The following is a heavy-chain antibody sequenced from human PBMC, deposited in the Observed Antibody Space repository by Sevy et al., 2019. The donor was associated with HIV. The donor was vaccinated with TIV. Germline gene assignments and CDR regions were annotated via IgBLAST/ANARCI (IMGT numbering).Heavy chain of an antibody. CDR2: SFYSGST. Sequence: SETLSLTCTVSGGSINSGYYYWGWIRQPPGKGLEWIGSSFYSGSTYYNPSLKSRVTISTDTSKNQFSLNLSSVTAAYTAVYYCARQGTSWPLYFDYWGQGTLVTVSS. J-gene: IGHJ4*02. D-gene: IGHD6-13*01. CDR1: GGSINSGYYY. V-gene: IGHV4-39*01. CDR3: ARQGTSWPLYFDY.